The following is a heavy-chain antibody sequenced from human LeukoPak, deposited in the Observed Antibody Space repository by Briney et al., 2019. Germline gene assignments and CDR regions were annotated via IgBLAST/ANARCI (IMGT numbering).Heavy chain of an antibody. V-gene: IGHV1-18*01. CDR2: ISAYNGNT. D-gene: IGHD3-3*01. J-gene: IGHJ4*02. CDR3: ARDRDVLRFLEWENPSFDY. CDR1: GYTFTSYG. Sequence: VASVKVSCKASGYTFTSYGISWVRQAPGQGLEWMGWISAYNGNTNYAQKLQGRVTMTTDTSTSTAYMELRSLRSDDTAVYYCARDRDVLRFLEWENPSFDYWGQGTLVTVSS.